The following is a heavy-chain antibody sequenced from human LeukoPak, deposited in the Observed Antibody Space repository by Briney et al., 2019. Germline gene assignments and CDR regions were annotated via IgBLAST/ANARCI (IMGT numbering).Heavy chain of an antibody. V-gene: IGHV3-21*01. CDR3: ARAAILTGYAHDAFDI. J-gene: IGHJ3*02. CDR2: ISSSSYI. CDR1: GFTFSSYS. Sequence: GGSLRLSCAASGFTFSSYSMNWVRQAPGKGLEWVSSISSSSYIYYADSVKGRFTISRDNAKNSLYLQMNSLRAEDTAVYYCARAAILTGYAHDAFDIWGQGTMVTVSS. D-gene: IGHD3-9*01.